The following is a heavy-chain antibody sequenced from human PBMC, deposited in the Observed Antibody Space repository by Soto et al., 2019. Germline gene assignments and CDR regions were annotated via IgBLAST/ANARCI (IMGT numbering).Heavy chain of an antibody. V-gene: IGHV4-59*08. CDR2: IYYSGST. D-gene: IGHD6-19*01. CDR1: GGSISSYY. J-gene: IGHJ6*02. CDR3: ARLRIAVAGYYYYGMDV. Sequence: SETLSLTCTVSGGSISSYYWSWIRQPPGKGLEWIGYIYYSGSTNYNPSLKSRVTISVDTSKNQFSLKLSSVTAADTAVYYCARLRIAVAGYYYYGMDVWGQGTTVTVSS.